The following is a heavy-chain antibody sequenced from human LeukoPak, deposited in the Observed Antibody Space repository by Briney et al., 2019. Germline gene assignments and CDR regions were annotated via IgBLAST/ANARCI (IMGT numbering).Heavy chain of an antibody. Sequence: GGSLRLSCGTSGFSFSAYGMHWVRQAPGKGLEWVAVISYDGGNKFYADSVKGRFTISRDNSKNTMSLQMNSLRAEDTAVYYCARTRSAMVNPADYWGQGTLVTVSS. D-gene: IGHD5-18*01. CDR1: GFSFSAYG. J-gene: IGHJ4*02. V-gene: IGHV3-30*03. CDR2: ISYDGGNK. CDR3: ARTRSAMVNPADY.